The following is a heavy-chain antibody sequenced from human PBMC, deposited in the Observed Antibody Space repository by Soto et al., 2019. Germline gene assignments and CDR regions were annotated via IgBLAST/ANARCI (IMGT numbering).Heavy chain of an antibody. Sequence: PGGSLRLSCAASGITFSTHWMSWVRQAPGKGLEWVANIKQGGTEEYYVDSVKGRFNISRDDAKKSLYLQMDSLRADDTAVYYYSRLERQDDYFDYWGQGTLVTVSS. J-gene: IGHJ4*02. CDR1: GITFSTHW. CDR3: SRLERQDDYFDY. V-gene: IGHV3-7*03. CDR2: IKQGGTEE.